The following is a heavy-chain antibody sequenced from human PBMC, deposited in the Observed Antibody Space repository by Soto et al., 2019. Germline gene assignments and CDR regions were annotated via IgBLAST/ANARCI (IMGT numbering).Heavy chain of an antibody. V-gene: IGHV3-20*04. D-gene: IGHD6-13*01. CDR1: GFTFSSYG. CDR3: ARLSSSSWYGWFDP. Sequence: PGGSLRLSCAASGFTFSSYGMHWVRQAPGKGLEWVSGINWNGGSTGYADSVKGRFTISRDNAKNSLYLQMNSLRAEDTALYYCARLSSSSWYGWFDPWGQGTLVTVSS. J-gene: IGHJ5*02. CDR2: INWNGGST.